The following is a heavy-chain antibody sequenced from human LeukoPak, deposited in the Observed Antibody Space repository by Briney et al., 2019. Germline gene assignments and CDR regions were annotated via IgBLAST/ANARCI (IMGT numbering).Heavy chain of an antibody. Sequence: GGSLRLSCAASGFTFSSYAMSWVRQAPGKGLEWVSAISGSGGSTYYADSVKGRFTISRDNSKNTVYLQMNSLRAEDTAVYYCARDPGDSLYYFDYWGQGTLVTVSS. V-gene: IGHV3-23*01. CDR1: GFTFSSYA. CDR3: ARDPGDSLYYFDY. D-gene: IGHD5-18*01. J-gene: IGHJ4*02. CDR2: ISGSGGST.